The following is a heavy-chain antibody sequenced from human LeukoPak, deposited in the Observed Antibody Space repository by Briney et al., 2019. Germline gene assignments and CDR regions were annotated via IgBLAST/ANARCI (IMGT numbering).Heavy chain of an antibody. D-gene: IGHD6-19*01. CDR3: ARDSGIAVAGYYYYYYMDV. J-gene: IGHJ6*03. V-gene: IGHV1-2*02. CDR1: GYTFTSYY. Sequence: GASVKVSCKASGYTFTSYYMHWVRQAPGQGLEWMGWINPNSGGTNYAQKFQGRVTMTRDTSISTAYMELSRLRSNDTAVYYCARDSGIAVAGYYYYYYMDVWGKGTTVTVSS. CDR2: INPNSGGT.